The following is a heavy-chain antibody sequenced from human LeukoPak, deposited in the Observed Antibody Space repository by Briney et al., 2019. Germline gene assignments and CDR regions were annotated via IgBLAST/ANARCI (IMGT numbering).Heavy chain of an antibody. D-gene: IGHD1-26*01. Sequence: GGSLRLSCAASGFTFSDYYMSWIRQAPGKGLEWVSYISSSGSTIYYADSVKGRFTISRDNAENSLYLQMNSLRAEDTAVYYCARDPYSGGYGDYYYYYMDLWGQGTTVTISS. CDR1: GFTFSDYY. J-gene: IGHJ6*03. CDR2: ISSSGSTI. CDR3: ARDPYSGGYGDYYYYYMDL. V-gene: IGHV3-11*04.